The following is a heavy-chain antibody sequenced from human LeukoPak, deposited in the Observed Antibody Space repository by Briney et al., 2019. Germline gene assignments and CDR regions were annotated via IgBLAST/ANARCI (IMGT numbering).Heavy chain of an antibody. CDR1: GFTFSNHA. V-gene: IGHV3-64*01. CDR3: ARGVYDSSGYYYFDY. Sequence: PGGSLRLSCAASGFTFSNHAMHWVRQAPGRGLESVSAISNNGGNTYYANSLKGRFTISRDNSKNTLYLQMGSLRAEDMAVYYCARGVYDSSGYYYFDYWGQGTLVTVSS. J-gene: IGHJ4*02. D-gene: IGHD3-22*01. CDR2: ISNNGGNT.